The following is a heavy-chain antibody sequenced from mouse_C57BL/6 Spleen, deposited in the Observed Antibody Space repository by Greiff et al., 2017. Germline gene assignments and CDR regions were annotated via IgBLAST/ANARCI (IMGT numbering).Heavy chain of an antibody. D-gene: IGHD3-3*01. CDR2: INPNNGGT. V-gene: IGHV1-26*01. Sequence: VQLQQSGPELVKPGASVKISCKASGYTFTDYYMNWVKQSHGKSLEWIGDINPNNGGTSYNQKFKGKATLTVDKSSSTAYMELRSLTSEDSAVYYCARGDFSWFAYWSQGTLVTVSA. J-gene: IGHJ3*01. CDR1: GYTFTDYY. CDR3: ARGDFSWFAY.